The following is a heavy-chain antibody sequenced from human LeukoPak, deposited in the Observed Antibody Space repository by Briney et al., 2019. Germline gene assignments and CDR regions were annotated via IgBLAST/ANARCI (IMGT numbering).Heavy chain of an antibody. J-gene: IGHJ4*02. D-gene: IGHD3-22*01. CDR2: TKPDGSAT. CDR1: GFTISSYW. Sequence: PGGSLRLSCVASGFTISSYWMHWVRQAPGGGLEWVADTKPDGSATYYEDSVKGRFTISRDNAKKSLYLQMDSLRAEDAAVYYCARDWGAYYHFFDYWGQGTLVTVSS. V-gene: IGHV3-7*01. CDR3: ARDWGAYYHFFDY.